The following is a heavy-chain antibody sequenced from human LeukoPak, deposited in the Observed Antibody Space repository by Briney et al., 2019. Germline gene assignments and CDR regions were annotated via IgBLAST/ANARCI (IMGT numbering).Heavy chain of an antibody. Sequence: PSETLSLTCTVSGGSVSSGSYYWSWIRQPPGKGLEWIGYIYYSGSTNYNPSLKSRVTISVDTSKNQFSLKLSSVTAADTVVYYCARVGAAAGSLDYWGQGTLVTVSS. CDR3: ARVGAAAGSLDY. CDR2: IYYSGST. D-gene: IGHD6-13*01. CDR1: GGSVSSGSYY. J-gene: IGHJ4*02. V-gene: IGHV4-61*01.